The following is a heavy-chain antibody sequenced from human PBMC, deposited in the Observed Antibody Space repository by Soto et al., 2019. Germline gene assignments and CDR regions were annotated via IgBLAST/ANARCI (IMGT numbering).Heavy chain of an antibody. V-gene: IGHV4-34*01. CDR3: ARGVVLWFGESNYYYYYGMDV. Sequence: SETLSLTCAVYGGSFSGYDWSWIRQPPGKGLEWIGEINHSGSTNYNPSLKSRVTISVDTSKNQFSLKLSSVTAADTAVYYCARGVVLWFGESNYYYYYGMDVWGQGTTVTVSS. D-gene: IGHD3-10*01. J-gene: IGHJ6*02. CDR2: INHSGST. CDR1: GGSFSGYD.